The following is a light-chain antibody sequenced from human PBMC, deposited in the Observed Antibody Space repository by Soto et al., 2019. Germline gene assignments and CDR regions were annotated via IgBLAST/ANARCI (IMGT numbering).Light chain of an antibody. CDR3: PQYDSSSPT. J-gene: IGKJ2*01. CDR1: QNISVW. Sequence: DIQMTQSPSTLSASVGDGVTSTCRASQNISVWLAWYQQRPGKAPKFLIYDASSLETGVPSRFSGRGSGTEFTLTLRSLQPDDFAPYYCPQYDSSSPTFGQGTKLEIK. CDR2: DAS. V-gene: IGKV1-5*01.